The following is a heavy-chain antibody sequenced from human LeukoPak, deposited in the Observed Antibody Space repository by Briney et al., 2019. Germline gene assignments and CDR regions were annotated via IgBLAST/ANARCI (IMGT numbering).Heavy chain of an antibody. CDR1: GYTFTNFG. CDR3: ASAGGWARGHYKADAFDI. V-gene: IGHV1-18*01. J-gene: IGHJ3*02. D-gene: IGHD4-11*01. CDR2: ISVHKGDT. Sequence: ASVKVSCKASGYTFTNFGISWVRQAPGQGLEWMGWISVHKGDTNYAQILQGRVTMTTDTSTRTPYMELRSLRSDDTAVYYWASAGGWARGHYKADAFDIWGQGTMVTVSS.